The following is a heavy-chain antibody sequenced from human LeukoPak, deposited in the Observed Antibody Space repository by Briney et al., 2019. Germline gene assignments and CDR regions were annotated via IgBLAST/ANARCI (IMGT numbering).Heavy chain of an antibody. CDR1: GFTFSSYA. Sequence: GGSLRLSCAASGFTFSSYAMSWVRQAPGKGLEWVSAISGSGGSTYYADSVKGRFTISRDNSKNTLYLQMNSLRAEDTAVYYCAESPIGFGELFGNDYWGQGTLVTVSS. D-gene: IGHD3-10*01. V-gene: IGHV3-23*01. CDR2: ISGSGGST. CDR3: AESPIGFGELFGNDY. J-gene: IGHJ4*02.